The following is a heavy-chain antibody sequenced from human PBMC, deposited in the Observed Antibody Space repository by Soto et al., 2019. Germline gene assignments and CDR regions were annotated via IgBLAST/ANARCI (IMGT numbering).Heavy chain of an antibody. Sequence: GSLRLSCAASGFTFSSYGMHWVRQAPGKGLEWVAVIWYDGSNKYYADSVKGRFTISRDNSKNTLYLQMNSLRAEDTAVYYCARARPDYDFWSGYRVKPYYYGMDVWGQGTTVTVSS. CDR1: GFTFSSYG. D-gene: IGHD3-3*01. CDR3: ARARPDYDFWSGYRVKPYYYGMDV. CDR2: IWYDGSNK. J-gene: IGHJ6*02. V-gene: IGHV3-33*01.